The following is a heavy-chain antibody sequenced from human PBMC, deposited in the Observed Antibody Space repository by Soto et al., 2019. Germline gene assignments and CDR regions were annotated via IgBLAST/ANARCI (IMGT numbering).Heavy chain of an antibody. V-gene: IGHV1-18*01. Sequence: ASVKVSCKASGYTFTSYGISWVRQAPGQGLEWMGWISAYNGNTNYAQKLQGRVTMTTDTSTSTAYMELRSLRSDDTAVYYCARCPAARAEGPLDYYYMDVWGKGTTVTVSS. D-gene: IGHD6-6*01. CDR3: ARCPAARAEGPLDYYYMDV. J-gene: IGHJ6*03. CDR1: GYTFTSYG. CDR2: ISAYNGNT.